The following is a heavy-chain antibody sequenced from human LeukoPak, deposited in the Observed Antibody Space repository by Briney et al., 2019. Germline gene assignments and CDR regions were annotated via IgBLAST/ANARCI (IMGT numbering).Heavy chain of an antibody. CDR3: ARDLDRTYYDFWSARYGMDV. Sequence: GASVKVSCKASGYTFTVYYMHWVRQAPGQGLEWMGRINPNSGGTNYAQKFQGRVTMTRDTSISTAYMELSRLRSDDTAVYYCARDLDRTYYDFWSARYGMDVWGQGTTVTVSS. CDR2: INPNSGGT. J-gene: IGHJ6*02. D-gene: IGHD3-3*01. CDR1: GYTFTVYY. V-gene: IGHV1-2*06.